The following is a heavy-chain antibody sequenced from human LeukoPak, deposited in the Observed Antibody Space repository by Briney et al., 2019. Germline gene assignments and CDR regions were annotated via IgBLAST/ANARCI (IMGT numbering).Heavy chain of an antibody. CDR3: ARAIAVAIDYYYYGMDV. CDR1: GFTFSSYA. Sequence: GRSLRLSCAASGFTFSSYAMHWVRQAPGKGLEWVAVLSYDGSNKYYADSVKGRFTISRDNSKNTLYLQMNSLRAEDTAVYYCARAIAVAIDYYYYGMDVWGQGTTVTVSS. CDR2: LSYDGSNK. V-gene: IGHV3-30-3*01. J-gene: IGHJ6*02. D-gene: IGHD6-19*01.